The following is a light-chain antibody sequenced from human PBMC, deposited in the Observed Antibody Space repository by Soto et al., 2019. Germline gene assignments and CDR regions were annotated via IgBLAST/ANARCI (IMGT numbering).Light chain of an antibody. V-gene: IGLV2-8*01. CDR1: SSDIGGYNF. Sequence: QSALTQPPSASGSPGQSVTISCTGTSSDIGGYNFVSWYQQHPGKAPKLFIYEVNKRPSGVPDRFSGSKSGNTASLTVSGLQAEDEADYYCSSFAGSTNWVFGGGTKRPS. CDR3: SSFAGSTNWV. CDR2: EVN. J-gene: IGLJ3*02.